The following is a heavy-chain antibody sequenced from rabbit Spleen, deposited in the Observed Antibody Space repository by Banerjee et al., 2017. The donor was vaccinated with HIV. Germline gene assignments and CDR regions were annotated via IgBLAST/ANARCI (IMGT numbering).Heavy chain of an antibody. CDR3: ARDLENYAGSNYLDL. CDR2: IDPVFGIT. Sequence: QEQLVESGGGLVQPGGSLKLSCKASGFDFSSYGVSWVRQAPGKGLEWIGYIDPVFGITYYANWVNGRFSISRSTSLNTVDLKMTSLTAADTATYFCARDLENYAGSNYLDLWGQGTLVTVS. J-gene: IGHJ6*01. CDR1: GFDFSSYG. V-gene: IGHV1S47*01. D-gene: IGHD8-1*01.